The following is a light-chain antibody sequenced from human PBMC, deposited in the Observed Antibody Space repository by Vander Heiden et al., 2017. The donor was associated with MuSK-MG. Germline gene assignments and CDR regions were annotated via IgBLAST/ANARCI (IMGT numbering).Light chain of an antibody. Sequence: DIVMTQPPATLSVSPGARSTLSCMDSKSVSSNLGWYQQKPGQAPRLIIYGASTRATGIAGRFSGSGCGKEFTLTSSGLQSEDFAVYYRQPDNNSLTFGGGTKVEIK. CDR3: QPDNNSLT. CDR1: KSVSSN. V-gene: IGKV3-15*01. J-gene: IGKJ4*01. CDR2: GAS.